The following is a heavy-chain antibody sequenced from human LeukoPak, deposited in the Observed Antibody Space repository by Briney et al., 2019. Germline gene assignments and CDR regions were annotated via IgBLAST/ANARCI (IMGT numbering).Heavy chain of an antibody. Sequence: SETLSLTCAVYGGSFSGYYWSWIRQPPGKGLEWIGEINHSGSTNYNPSLKSRVTISVDTSKNQFSLKLSSVTAADTAAYYCARGPYYYDSSGLDYWGQGTLVTVSS. CDR3: ARGPYYYDSSGLDY. CDR1: GGSFSGYY. CDR2: INHSGST. J-gene: IGHJ4*02. D-gene: IGHD3-22*01. V-gene: IGHV4-34*01.